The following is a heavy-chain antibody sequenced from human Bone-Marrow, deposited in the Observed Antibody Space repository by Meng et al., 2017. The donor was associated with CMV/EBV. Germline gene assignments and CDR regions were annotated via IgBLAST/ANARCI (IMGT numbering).Heavy chain of an antibody. CDR2: VYGDGST. V-gene: IGHV3-53*01. CDR3: ARGEKMGSPYTNFFDS. CDR1: GFSVSSHY. D-gene: IGHD2-15*01. Sequence: GESLKISCAASGFSVSSHYISWVRQSPVKGLEWVSVVYGDGSTIYADSVKGRFTLSRDTSKNPLYLQMNSLTADDTAVYYCARGEKMGSPYTNFFDSWGQGTRVTGSS. J-gene: IGHJ4*02.